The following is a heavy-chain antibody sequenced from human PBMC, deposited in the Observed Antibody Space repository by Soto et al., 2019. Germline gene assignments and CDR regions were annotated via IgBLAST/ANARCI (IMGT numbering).Heavy chain of an antibody. D-gene: IGHD3-10*01. CDR3: AKGGFMVRGVILLYDAFDI. J-gene: IGHJ3*02. Sequence: SLSLSCSVSGYSFDDYALYWSRQAQGKGMEWVSGISWNSGSIGYADSVKGRFTISRENSKNSLYLQMNSLMAEDTALYYCAKGGFMVRGVILLYDAFDIWGQGTMVTVSS. CDR1: GYSFDDYA. CDR2: ISWNSGSI. V-gene: IGHV3-9*01.